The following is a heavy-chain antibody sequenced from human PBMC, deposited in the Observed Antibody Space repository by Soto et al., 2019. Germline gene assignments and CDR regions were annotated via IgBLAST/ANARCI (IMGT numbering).Heavy chain of an antibody. CDR1: GYTFINFD. Sequence: ASVKVSCKASGYTFINFDISWVRQAAGQGLEWLGWMNPGSGKTGYASKFQGRVAMTRDASTGTSHLELSSLTSDDTAVYYCARMASAGTLNWFDPWGQGTLVTVPS. V-gene: IGHV1-8*02. CDR3: ARMASAGTLNWFDP. CDR2: MNPGSGKT. D-gene: IGHD6-13*01. J-gene: IGHJ5*02.